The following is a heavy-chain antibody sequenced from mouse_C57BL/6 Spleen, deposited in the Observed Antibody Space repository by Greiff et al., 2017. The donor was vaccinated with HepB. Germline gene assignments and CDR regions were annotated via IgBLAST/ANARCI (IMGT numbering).Heavy chain of an antibody. CDR1: GFSLTSYG. CDR3: ARSRVTTRVWYFDV. CDR2: IWSGGST. Sequence: QVQLKESGPGLVQPSQSLSITCTVSGFSLTSYGVHWVRQSPGKGLEWLGVIWSGGSTDYNAAFISRLSISKDNSKSQVFVKMNSLQADDTAIYYCARSRVTTRVWYFDVWGTGTTVTVSS. J-gene: IGHJ1*03. V-gene: IGHV2-2*01. D-gene: IGHD2-1*01.